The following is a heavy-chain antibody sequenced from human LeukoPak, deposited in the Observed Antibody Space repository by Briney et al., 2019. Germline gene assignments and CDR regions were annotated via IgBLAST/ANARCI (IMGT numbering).Heavy chain of an antibody. J-gene: IGHJ4*02. V-gene: IGHV3-74*01. D-gene: IGHD7-27*01. CDR2: INSDGSST. Sequence: GGSLRLSCAASGFTFSSYWMHWVRQAPGKGLVWVSRINSDGSSTSYADSVKGRFTISRDNSKNTLYLQMNSLRAEDTAVYYCAKESGWGSGGYYFDYWGQGTLVTVSS. CDR3: AKESGWGSGGYYFDY. CDR1: GFTFSSYW.